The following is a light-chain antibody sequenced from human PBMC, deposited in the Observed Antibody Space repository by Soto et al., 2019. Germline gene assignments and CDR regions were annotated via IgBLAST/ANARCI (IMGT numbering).Light chain of an antibody. CDR3: QQYGSSLIT. CDR1: QSVSSSY. V-gene: IGKV3-20*01. Sequence: DIVMTQSPLSLSVTPGEPASISCRSSQSVSSSYLAWYQQKPGQAPRLLVYGASSRATGIPDRFSGSGSGTDFTLTISRLEPEDFTVYYCQQYGSSLITFGQGTRLEIK. J-gene: IGKJ5*01. CDR2: GAS.